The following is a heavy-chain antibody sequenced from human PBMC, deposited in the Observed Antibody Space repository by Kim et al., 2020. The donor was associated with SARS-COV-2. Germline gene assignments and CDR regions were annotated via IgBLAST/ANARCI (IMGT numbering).Heavy chain of an antibody. D-gene: IGHD5-12*01. CDR3: ARDCRGAKCYYYGMDV. J-gene: IGHJ6*02. V-gene: IGHV3-48*02. CDR1: GFSFGSYS. Sequence: GGSLRLSCAASGFSFGSYSMNWVRQAPGKGLEWVSYITSSSSTTYYADSVKGRFTISRDNAKNALYLQMNSLRDEDTAVYYCARDCRGAKCYYYGMDVCGQGATGPVSS. CDR2: ITSSSSTT.